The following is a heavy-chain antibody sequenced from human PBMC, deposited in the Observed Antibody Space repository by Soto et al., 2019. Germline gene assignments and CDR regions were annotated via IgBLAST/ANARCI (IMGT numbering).Heavy chain of an antibody. Sequence: SVKVSCKASGGTFSSYTISWVRQAPGQGLEWMGGIIPIFGTADYAQKFQGRVTITADESTSTAYVELSSLRSEDTAVYYCAKNPENYYYGMDVWGQGTTVTVSS. J-gene: IGHJ6*02. V-gene: IGHV1-69*13. CDR3: AKNPENYYYGMDV. CDR2: IIPIFGTA. CDR1: GGTFSSYT.